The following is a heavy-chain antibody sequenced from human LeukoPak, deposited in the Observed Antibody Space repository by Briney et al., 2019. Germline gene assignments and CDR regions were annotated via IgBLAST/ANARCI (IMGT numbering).Heavy chain of an antibody. D-gene: IGHD3-9*01. J-gene: IGHJ4*02. CDR3: ARDHDWLFDY. CDR1: GFTFSSYS. Sequence: GGSLRLSCAASGFTFSSYSMNWVRQAPGKALEWVSSISSSSSYIYYADSVKGRFTISRDNAKNSLYLQMNSLRAEDTAVYYCARDHDWLFDYWGQGTLVTVSS. V-gene: IGHV3-21*01. CDR2: ISSSSSYI.